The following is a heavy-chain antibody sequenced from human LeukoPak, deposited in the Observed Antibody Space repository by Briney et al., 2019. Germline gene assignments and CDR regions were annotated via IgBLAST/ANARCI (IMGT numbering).Heavy chain of an antibody. CDR1: GFTFSSYS. J-gene: IGHJ4*02. CDR2: ISSSSSTI. Sequence: GALRLSCAASGFTFSSYSMNWVRQAPGKGLEWVSYISSSSSTIYYADSVKGRFTISRDNAKNSLYLQMNSLRAEDTAVYYCARGGCGGNSGPDWGQGTLVTVSS. V-gene: IGHV3-48*04. CDR3: ARGGCGGNSGPD. D-gene: IGHD4-23*01.